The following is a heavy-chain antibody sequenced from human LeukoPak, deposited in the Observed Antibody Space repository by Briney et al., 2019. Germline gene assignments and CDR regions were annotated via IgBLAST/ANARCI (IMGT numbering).Heavy chain of an antibody. Sequence: GESLKISCEGSGYDFNNYWIGWVRQMPGKGLEWMGIIYPGDSDTRYSPSFQGQVTISADKSISTAYLQWSSLKASDTAMYYCARHYDSTDYWGQGTLVTVSS. CDR2: IYPGDSDT. V-gene: IGHV5-51*01. J-gene: IGHJ4*02. CDR3: ARHYDSTDY. D-gene: IGHD3-22*01. CDR1: GYDFNNYW.